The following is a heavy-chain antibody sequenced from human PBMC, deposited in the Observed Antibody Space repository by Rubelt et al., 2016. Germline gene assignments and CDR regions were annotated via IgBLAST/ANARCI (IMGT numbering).Heavy chain of an antibody. CDR2: IHPDDSAT. Sequence: EVQLVQSGAEVKEPGESLKISCKGSGYSFTNYWIGWVRQMPGKGLEWMGIIHPDDSATRSSPSFKGQVPISADKSTRTAYLQWSSLKASDTAMYYCARLPHGYFDLWGRGTLVTVSS. CDR3: ARLPHGYFDL. J-gene: IGHJ2*01. CDR1: GYSFTNYW. V-gene: IGHV5-51*01.